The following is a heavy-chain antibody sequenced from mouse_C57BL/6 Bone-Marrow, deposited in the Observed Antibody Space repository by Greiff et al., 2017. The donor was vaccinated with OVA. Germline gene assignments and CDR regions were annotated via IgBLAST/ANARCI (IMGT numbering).Heavy chain of an antibody. CDR2: IYPRSGNT. CDR3: ASWDYDWYFDV. Sequence: VQLQQSGAELARPGASVKLSCKASGYTFTSYGISWVKQRTGQGLEWIGEIYPRSGNTYYNEKFKGKATLTADKSSSTAYMELRSLTSEDSAVYFCASWDYDWYFDVWGTGTTVTVSS. V-gene: IGHV1-81*01. CDR1: GYTFTSYG. D-gene: IGHD2-4*01. J-gene: IGHJ1*03.